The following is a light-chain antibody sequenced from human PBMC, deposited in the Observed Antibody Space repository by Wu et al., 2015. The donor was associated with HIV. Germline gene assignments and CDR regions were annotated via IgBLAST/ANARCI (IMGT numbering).Light chain of an antibody. Sequence: DIQMTQSPSSLSASVGDRVTITCRASQSISSYLNWYQQKPGEAPKLLIYTASSLQSGVPSRFSGIGSGTDFTLTISSLQPEDFATYYCQQSYNTPWTFGQGTKVEIK. CDR1: QSISSY. J-gene: IGKJ1*01. CDR3: QQSYNTPWT. V-gene: IGKV1-39*01. CDR2: TAS.